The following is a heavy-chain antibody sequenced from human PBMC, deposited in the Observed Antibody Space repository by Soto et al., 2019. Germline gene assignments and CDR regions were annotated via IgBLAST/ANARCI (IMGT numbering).Heavy chain of an antibody. D-gene: IGHD6-19*01. CDR1: GGSFSGYF. V-gene: IGHV4-34*01. J-gene: IGHJ2*01. CDR3: ARMICGAVAWYFDL. CDR2: INHSGNT. Sequence: QVQLQQWGAGLLKPSETLSLTCGVYGGSFSGYFWSWIRQPPGKGLEWIGEINHSGNTNYNPSLTSRVTISIDTSKNQFSLKLSSVTAADTAVYYCARMICGAVAWYFDLWGRGTLVTVSS.